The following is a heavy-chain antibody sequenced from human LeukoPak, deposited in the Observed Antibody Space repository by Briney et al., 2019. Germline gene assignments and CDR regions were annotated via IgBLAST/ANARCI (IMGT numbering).Heavy chain of an antibody. CDR1: GFTFSSYG. CDR2: ISSSSSYI. D-gene: IGHD2-15*01. Sequence: GGSLRLSCAASGFTFSSYGMHWVRQAPGKGLEWVSSISSSSSYIYYADSVKGRFTISRDNAKNSLYLQMNSLRAEDTAVYYCARGACSGGSCYPIGYGMDVWGQGTTVTVSS. CDR3: ARGACSGGSCYPIGYGMDV. V-gene: IGHV3-21*01. J-gene: IGHJ6*02.